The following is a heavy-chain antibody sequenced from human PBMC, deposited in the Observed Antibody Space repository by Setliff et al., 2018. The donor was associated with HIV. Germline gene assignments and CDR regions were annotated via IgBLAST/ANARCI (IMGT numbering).Heavy chain of an antibody. V-gene: IGHV4-31*01. CDR3: ARAMSSSWYIDGFDI. CDR1: GGSISGGVHY. J-gene: IGHJ3*02. CDR2: IHYSGST. Sequence: KPSETLSLTCTVSGGSISGGVHYWSWIRQHPGKGLEWIGYIHYSGSTYYNPSLKSQVTISVDTSKNRLPLKLSSVTAADAAVYYCARAMSSSWYIDGFDIWGQGTVVTVSS. D-gene: IGHD6-13*01.